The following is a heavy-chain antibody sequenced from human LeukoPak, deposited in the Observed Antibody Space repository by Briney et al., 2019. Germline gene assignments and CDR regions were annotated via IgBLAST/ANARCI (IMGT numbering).Heavy chain of an antibody. Sequence: GASVKVSCKASGYTFSNYAISWVRQAPGQGLEWMGWISAYNGNTNYAQKLQGRVTMTTDTSTSTAYMELRSLRSDDTAVYYCARDTTMIVPAGDYWGQGTLVTVSS. CDR3: ARDTTMIVPAGDY. D-gene: IGHD3-22*01. J-gene: IGHJ4*02. CDR2: ISAYNGNT. CDR1: GYTFSNYA. V-gene: IGHV1-18*01.